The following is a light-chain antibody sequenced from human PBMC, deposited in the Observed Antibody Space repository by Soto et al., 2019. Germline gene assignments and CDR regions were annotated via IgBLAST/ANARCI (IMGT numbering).Light chain of an antibody. Sequence: QSALTQPASVSGSPGQSITISCTGTSSDVGGYNYVSWYQQHPGKAPKLMIYEVSNRPSGVSNRFSGSKSGNTASLTISGLQAEDESAYYCTSYSGSSTQVFGTG. CDR3: TSYSGSSTQV. J-gene: IGLJ1*01. V-gene: IGLV2-14*01. CDR2: EVS. CDR1: SSDVGGYNY.